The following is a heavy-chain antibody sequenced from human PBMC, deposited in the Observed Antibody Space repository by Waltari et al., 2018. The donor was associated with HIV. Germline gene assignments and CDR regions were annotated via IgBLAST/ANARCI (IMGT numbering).Heavy chain of an antibody. CDR3: ARDRYDLAANYFWFSAWSDF. CDR2: LGPKNGNT. J-gene: IGHJ4*02. CDR1: GYTFSDYY. Sequence: QSGAEVKRPGASVRVFCETSGYTFSDYYISWVRSAPGQGLEWMGWLGPKNGNTAYAAEFQGRVTMSMDSLKSTAYLQLNNLREDDTAIYFCARDRYDLAANYFWFSAWSDFWGQGTPVTVSS. V-gene: IGHV1-2*02. D-gene: IGHD3-3*01.